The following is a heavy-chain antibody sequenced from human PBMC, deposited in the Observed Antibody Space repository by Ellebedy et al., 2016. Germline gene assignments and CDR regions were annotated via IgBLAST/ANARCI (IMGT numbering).Heavy chain of an antibody. J-gene: IGHJ1*01. V-gene: IGHV3-21*04. D-gene: IGHD3-22*01. CDR2: ISSSSSYI. CDR1: GFTFSSYS. CDR3: AREPDYYDSSGDRGLFQH. Sequence: GESLKISXAASGFTFSSYSMNWVRQAPGKGLEWVSSISSSSSYIYYADSVKGRFTISRDNAKNSLYLQMNSLRAEDTAVYYCAREPDYYDSSGDRGLFQHWGQGTLVTVSS.